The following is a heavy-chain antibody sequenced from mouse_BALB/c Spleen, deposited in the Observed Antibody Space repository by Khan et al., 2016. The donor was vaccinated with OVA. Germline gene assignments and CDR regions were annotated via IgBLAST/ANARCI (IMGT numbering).Heavy chain of an antibody. CDR3: ARRNYFGYTFAY. D-gene: IGHD1-2*01. CDR1: GYSFTDYY. CDR2: ISPGSGDT. J-gene: IGHJ3*01. Sequence: QVQLQQSGAELARPGASVKLSCKASGYSFTDYYINWVKQRTGQGLEWIGEISPGSGDTYYNEKFKGKATLTADKSSSTAYMQLSSLTSEPSAVYFCARRNYFGYTFAYWGQGTLVTVSA. V-gene: IGHV1-77*01.